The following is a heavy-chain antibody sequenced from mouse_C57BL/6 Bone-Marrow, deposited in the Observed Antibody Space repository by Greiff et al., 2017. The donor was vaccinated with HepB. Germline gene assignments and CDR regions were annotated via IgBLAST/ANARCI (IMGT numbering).Heavy chain of an antibody. CDR1: GFSLTSYG. CDR2: IWGVGST. V-gene: IGHV2-6*01. CDR3: ASFYYYGSSSSWFAY. J-gene: IGHJ3*01. D-gene: IGHD1-1*01. Sequence: QVQLQQSGPGLVAPSQSLSITCTVSGFSLTSYGVDWVRQSPGKGLEWLGVIWGVGSTNYNSALKSRLSISKDNSKSQVFLKMNSLQTDDTAMYYCASFYYYGSSSSWFAYWGQGTLVTVSA.